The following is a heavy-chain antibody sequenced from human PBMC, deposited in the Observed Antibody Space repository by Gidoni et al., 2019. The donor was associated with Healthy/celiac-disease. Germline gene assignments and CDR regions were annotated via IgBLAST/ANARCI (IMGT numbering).Heavy chain of an antibody. D-gene: IGHD6-13*01. CDR1: GGSISSGGYY. V-gene: IGHV4-31*03. Sequence: QVQLQESGPGLVKPSQTLSLTCTVSGGSISSGGYYWSWIRQHPGKGLEWIGYIYYSGRTYYTPSLKSRVTISVDTSKNQFSLKLSSVTAADTAVYYCARGLQIAAAGPTANNWFDPWGQGTLVTVSS. CDR2: IYYSGRT. J-gene: IGHJ5*02. CDR3: ARGLQIAAAGPTANNWFDP.